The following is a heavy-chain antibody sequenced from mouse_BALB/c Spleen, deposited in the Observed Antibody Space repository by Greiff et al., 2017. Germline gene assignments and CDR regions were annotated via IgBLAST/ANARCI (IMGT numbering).Heavy chain of an antibody. J-gene: IGHJ2*01. Sequence: VQLQQPGAELVRPGASVKLSCKASGYTFTSYWINWVKQRPGQGLEWIGNIYPSDSYTNYKQKFKDKATLTVDKSSSTAYMQLSSPTSEDSAVYYCTSYYCGSSYEYFDYWGQGTTLTVSS. V-gene: IGHV1-69*02. CDR3: TSYYCGSSYEYFDY. D-gene: IGHD1-1*01. CDR1: GYTFTSYW. CDR2: IYPSDSYT.